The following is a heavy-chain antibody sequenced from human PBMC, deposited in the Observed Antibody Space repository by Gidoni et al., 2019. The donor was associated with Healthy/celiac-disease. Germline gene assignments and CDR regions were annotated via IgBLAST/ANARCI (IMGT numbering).Heavy chain of an antibody. CDR3: ARGRGYCSGGSCYSDY. D-gene: IGHD2-15*01. CDR1: GGSFSGYY. Sequence: QVQLQQWGAGLLKPSATLSLTCAVYGGSFSGYYWSWLRQPPGKGLEWIGEINHSGSNNYNPSLKSRVTIAVDTSKNQFSLKLSSVTAADTAVYYCARGRGYCSGGSCYSDYWGQGTLVTVSS. J-gene: IGHJ4*02. V-gene: IGHV4-34*01. CDR2: INHSGSN.